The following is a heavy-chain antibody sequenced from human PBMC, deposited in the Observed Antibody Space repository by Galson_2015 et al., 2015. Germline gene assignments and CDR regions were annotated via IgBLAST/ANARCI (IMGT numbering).Heavy chain of an antibody. V-gene: IGHV2-5*05. J-gene: IGHJ4*02. D-gene: IGHD3-22*01. CDR2: IFWDDEK. CDR1: GFSLDTSGVG. CDR3: AQRLNSGFFHY. Sequence: KPTQTLTLTCTFSGFSLDTSGVGVGWIRQPPGKALEWLALIFWDDEKNYAPSLKNRLTITKDTPKDQVVLTMTDMGPVDTATYYCAQRLNSGFFHYWGQGTLVTVSS.